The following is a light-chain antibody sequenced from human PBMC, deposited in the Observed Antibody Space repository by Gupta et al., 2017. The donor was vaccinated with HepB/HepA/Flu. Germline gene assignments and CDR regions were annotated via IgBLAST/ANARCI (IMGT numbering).Light chain of an antibody. Sequence: IVLTHAPATLSSSPGERATLSCRASQSVSSYLAWYQQKPGQAPRLLIYDASNRATGIPARFSGSGSGTDFTLTISSLEPEDFAVYYCQQRSNWLTFGGGTKVEIK. CDR2: DAS. J-gene: IGKJ4*01. V-gene: IGKV3-11*01. CDR3: QQRSNWLT. CDR1: QSVSSY.